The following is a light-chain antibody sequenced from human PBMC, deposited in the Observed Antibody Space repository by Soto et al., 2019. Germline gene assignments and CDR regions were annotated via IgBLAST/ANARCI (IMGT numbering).Light chain of an antibody. CDR2: AAF. CDR3: QQVNSYPQT. Sequence: EIQMTQSPSSLSASVEDRVIMSCRASQSISNHLNWYQQKPGKAPKLLIYAAFTLHSGAPARFSGSRSGTDFTLTISSLQPEDFATYYCQQVNSYPQTFGQGTRLAI. V-gene: IGKV1-39*01. J-gene: IGKJ5*01. CDR1: QSISNH.